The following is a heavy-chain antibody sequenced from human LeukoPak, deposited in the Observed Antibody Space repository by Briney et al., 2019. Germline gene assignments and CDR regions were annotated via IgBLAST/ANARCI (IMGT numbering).Heavy chain of an antibody. CDR2: IYPGDSDT. D-gene: IGHD3-3*01. CDR1: GYSFTSYW. J-gene: IGHJ4*02. V-gene: IGHV5-51*01. Sequence: GESLKISCKGSGYSFTSYWIGWVRQMPGKGLEWMGIIYPGDSDTRYSPSFQGQVTISADKSISTAYLQWSSLKASDTAMYYCARSPGLYYDFWSGYSSRSEFDYWGQGTLVTVSS. CDR3: ARSPGLYYDFWSGYSSRSEFDY.